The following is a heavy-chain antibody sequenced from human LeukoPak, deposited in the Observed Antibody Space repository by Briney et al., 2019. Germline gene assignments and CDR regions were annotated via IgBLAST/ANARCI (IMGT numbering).Heavy chain of an antibody. CDR3: ARTSRELLPYYYYYMDV. Sequence: GASVKVSCKASGYTFTSYGISWVRQAPGQGLEWMGWISAYNGNTNYAQKLQGRVTMTTDTSTSTAYMELRSLRSDDTAVYYCARTSRELLPYYYYYMDVWGKGTTVTISS. CDR2: ISAYNGNT. V-gene: IGHV1-18*01. J-gene: IGHJ6*03. CDR1: GYTFTSYG. D-gene: IGHD1-26*01.